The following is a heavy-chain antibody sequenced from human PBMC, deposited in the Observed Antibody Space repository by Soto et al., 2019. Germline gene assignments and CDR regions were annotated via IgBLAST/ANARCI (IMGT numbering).Heavy chain of an antibody. CDR3: ARDSGNLGNWAYFFDS. CDR2: ISAYNGNT. Sequence: QGQLVQSGAEVKKPGASVKVSCKASGYTFTSFGISWVRQAPGQGLEWMGWISAYNGNTNYAQKVQGRATMTTDTAPSTAYMELRSLRSDDTAVYYCARDSGNLGNWAYFFDSWGQGALVTASS. D-gene: IGHD7-27*01. V-gene: IGHV1-18*01. J-gene: IGHJ4*02. CDR1: GYTFTSFG.